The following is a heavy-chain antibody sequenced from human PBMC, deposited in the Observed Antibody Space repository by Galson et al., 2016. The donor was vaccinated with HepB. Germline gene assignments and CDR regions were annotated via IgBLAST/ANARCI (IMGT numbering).Heavy chain of an antibody. J-gene: IGHJ4*02. Sequence: LRLSCAASGFTFNNYAMSWVRQAPGKGLEWVSGISGGGNNAYYADSVKGRFTISRDNSNNTLYLQMNSLRAEDTAVYYCARGGPFSTSWYLDFWGQGTLLTVSS. CDR3: ARGGPFSTSWYLDF. V-gene: IGHV3-23*01. CDR2: ISGGGNNA. CDR1: GFTFNNYA. D-gene: IGHD6-13*01.